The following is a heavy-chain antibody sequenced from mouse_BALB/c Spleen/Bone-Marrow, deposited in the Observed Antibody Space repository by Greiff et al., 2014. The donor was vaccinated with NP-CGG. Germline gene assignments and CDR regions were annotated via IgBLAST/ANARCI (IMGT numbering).Heavy chain of an antibody. J-gene: IGHJ2*01. CDR3: ARLGRDYFDY. Sequence: VQLQQSGAELVRPGTSVKVSCKASGYAFTIYLIEWIKQRPGQGLEWIGVINPGSGGSNYNEKFKGKATLTADKSSSTAYMQLSNPTSDDSAVYFCARLGRDYFDYWGQGTTLTVSS. D-gene: IGHD4-1*01. V-gene: IGHV1-54*01. CDR1: GYAFTIYL. CDR2: INPGSGGS.